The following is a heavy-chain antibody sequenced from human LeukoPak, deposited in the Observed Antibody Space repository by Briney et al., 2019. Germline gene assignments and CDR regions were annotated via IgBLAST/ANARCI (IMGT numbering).Heavy chain of an antibody. CDR3: AKEMEYSYGEPGGPDY. D-gene: IGHD5-18*01. CDR1: GGSLSCGGYY. J-gene: IGHJ4*02. Sequence: SQTLSLTCTVSGGSLSCGGYYWSWLRQHPGKGLEWIGYIYYSGSTYYNPSLKSRVTISVDTSKNQFSLKLSSVTAEDTAVYYCAKEMEYSYGEPGGPDYWGQGT. V-gene: IGHV4-31*03. CDR2: IYYSGST.